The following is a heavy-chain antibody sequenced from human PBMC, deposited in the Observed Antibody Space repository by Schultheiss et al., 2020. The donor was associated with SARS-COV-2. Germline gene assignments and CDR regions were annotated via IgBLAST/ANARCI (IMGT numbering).Heavy chain of an antibody. J-gene: IGHJ2*01. CDR2: INSDGSTT. CDR3: ARDPVYWYFDL. CDR1: GFMFSRYW. Sequence: GGSLRLSCAASGFMFSRYWMHWVRQAPGKGLVWVSRINSDGSTTSYADSVKGRFTISRDNAKNTLYLQMNSLRAEDTAVYYCARDPVYWYFDLWGRGTLVTVSS. V-gene: IGHV3-74*01.